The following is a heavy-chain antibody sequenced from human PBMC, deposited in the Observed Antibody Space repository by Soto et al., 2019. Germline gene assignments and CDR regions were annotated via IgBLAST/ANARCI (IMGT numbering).Heavy chain of an antibody. CDR2: IYYSGST. D-gene: IGHD3-9*01. CDR1: GGSISSYY. CDR3: ALYDILTGYYTPQFAY. J-gene: IGHJ4*02. Sequence: PSETLSLTCAVSGGSISSYYWSWIRQHPGKGLEWIGYIYYSGSTYYNPSLKSRVTISVDTSKNQFSLKLSSVTAADTAVYYCALYDILTGYYTPQFAYWGQGTLVTVSS. V-gene: IGHV4-59*06.